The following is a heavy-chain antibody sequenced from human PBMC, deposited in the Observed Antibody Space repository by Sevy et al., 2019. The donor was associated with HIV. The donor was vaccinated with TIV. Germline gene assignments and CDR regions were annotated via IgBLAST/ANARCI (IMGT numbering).Heavy chain of an antibody. Sequence: ASVKVSCKASGYTFTGYYMHWVRQAPGQGLEWMGWINPNSGGTNYAQTFQGRVTMTRDTSISTAYMELSRLRSDDTAVYYCARDHYYDSSGLPRDYWGQGTLVTVSS. D-gene: IGHD3-22*01. CDR2: INPNSGGT. V-gene: IGHV1-2*02. CDR3: ARDHYYDSSGLPRDY. CDR1: GYTFTGYY. J-gene: IGHJ4*02.